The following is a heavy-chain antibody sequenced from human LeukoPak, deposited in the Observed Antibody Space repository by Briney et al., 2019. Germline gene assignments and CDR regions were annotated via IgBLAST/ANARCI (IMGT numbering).Heavy chain of an antibody. Sequence: SETLSLTCTVSGGSISSGSYYWSWIRQPAGKGLEWIGRIYTSGSTNYNPSLKSRVTISVDTSKNQFSLKLSSVTAADTAVYYCAIRRYSSGWYEGGFDYWGQGTLVTVSS. CDR2: IYTSGST. J-gene: IGHJ4*02. V-gene: IGHV4-61*02. D-gene: IGHD6-19*01. CDR1: GGSISSGSYY. CDR3: AIRRYSSGWYEGGFDY.